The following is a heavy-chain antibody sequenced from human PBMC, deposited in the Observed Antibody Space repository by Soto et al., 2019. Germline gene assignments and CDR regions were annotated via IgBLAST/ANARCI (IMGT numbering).Heavy chain of an antibody. CDR1: GFSLSSSGVG. D-gene: IGHD2-15*01. Sequence: QITLKESGPTLVEPTQTLTLTCSFSGFSLSSSGVGVGWLRQAPGKALECLGIIYWDNDRRYNPSLKKRLTLTKDTSKNQVILTISYMEPVDTADYYCPPRCPYSSYW. J-gene: IGHJ4*01. CDR3: PPRCPYSSY. CDR2: IYWDNDR. V-gene: IGHV2-5*02.